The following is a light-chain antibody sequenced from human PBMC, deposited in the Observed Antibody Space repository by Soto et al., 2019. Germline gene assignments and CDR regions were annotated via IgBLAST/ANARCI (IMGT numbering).Light chain of an antibody. CDR1: SSDVGGYNY. CDR2: EGS. V-gene: IGLV2-14*01. CDR3: CSYAASSALWV. J-gene: IGLJ3*02. Sequence: QSVLTQPASVSGSPGQSITISCTGTSSDVGGYNYVSWYQQHPGKAPKIMIYEGSKRPSGVSNRFSGSKSGDTASLTISGLQAEDEANYYCCSYAASSALWVFGGGTKLTVL.